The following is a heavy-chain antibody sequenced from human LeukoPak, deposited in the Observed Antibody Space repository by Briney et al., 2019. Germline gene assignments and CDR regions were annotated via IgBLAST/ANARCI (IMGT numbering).Heavy chain of an antibody. Sequence: GGYLTLSCAASGFTFSSNWMSWVRQAQGQGLEWVANIKQDGSEKYYVDSVKGRFTISRDNAKNSLYLQMNSLRAEDTAVYYCARANPGYGGYVFDAFDIWGQGTMVTVSS. V-gene: IGHV3-7*03. CDR1: GFTFSSNW. CDR2: IKQDGSEK. D-gene: IGHD4-17*01. CDR3: ARANPGYGGYVFDAFDI. J-gene: IGHJ3*02.